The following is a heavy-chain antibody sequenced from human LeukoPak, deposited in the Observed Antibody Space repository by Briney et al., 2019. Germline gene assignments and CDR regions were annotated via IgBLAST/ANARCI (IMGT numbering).Heavy chain of an antibody. CDR3: SRYIRRRPQFDY. Sequence: GGSLRLSCAASGFTFSTYWMSWVRQAPGKGLEWVANINQDGGEKHYVDSVRGRFTISRDSAKNSLYLQMNSLRADDTAVYYCSRYIRRRPQFDYWGQGTLVTVSS. V-gene: IGHV3-7*05. J-gene: IGHJ4*02. CDR2: INQDGGEK. CDR1: GFTFSTYW.